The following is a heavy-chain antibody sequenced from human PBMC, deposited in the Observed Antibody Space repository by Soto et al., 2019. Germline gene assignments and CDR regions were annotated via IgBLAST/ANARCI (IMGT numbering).Heavy chain of an antibody. J-gene: IGHJ4*02. CDR3: AKYERRVNSHRIAAHFDY. Sequence: GGSLRLSCAASGFTFSSYAMSWVRQAPGKGLEWVSAISGSGGSTYYADSVKGRFTISRDNSKNTLYLQMNSLRAEDTAVYDCAKYERRVNSHRIAAHFDYWGQGTLVTVSS. CDR1: GFTFSSYA. D-gene: IGHD6-25*01. CDR2: ISGSGGST. V-gene: IGHV3-23*01.